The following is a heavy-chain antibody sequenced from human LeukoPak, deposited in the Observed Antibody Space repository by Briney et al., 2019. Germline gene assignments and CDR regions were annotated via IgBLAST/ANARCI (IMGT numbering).Heavy chain of an antibody. CDR3: ASMYYDFWSGYSYYYYYYGMDV. CDR1: GFTFSSYA. V-gene: IGHV4-34*01. D-gene: IGHD3-3*01. Sequence: GSLRLSCAASGFTFSSYAMSWVRQPPGKGLEWTGEINHSGSTNYNPSLKSRVTISVDTSKNQFSLKLSSVTAADTAVYYCASMYYDFWSGYSYYYYYYGMDVWGQGTTVTVSS. CDR2: INHSGST. J-gene: IGHJ6*02.